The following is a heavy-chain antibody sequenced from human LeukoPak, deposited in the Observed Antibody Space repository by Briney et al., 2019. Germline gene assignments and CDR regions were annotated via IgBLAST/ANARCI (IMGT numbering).Heavy chain of an antibody. D-gene: IGHD3-9*01. J-gene: IGHJ4*02. V-gene: IGHV3-21*01. Sequence: PGGPLRLSCTASGFTFSSYSMNWVRQAPGKGLEWVSSIRSSGSDIYYADSMKGRFTVSRDNAKNSLFLQINSLRADDTAVYYCARAFYDLLIGYPGYFDYWGRGTLVTVSS. CDR3: ARAFYDLLIGYPGYFDY. CDR2: IRSSGSDI. CDR1: GFTFSSYS.